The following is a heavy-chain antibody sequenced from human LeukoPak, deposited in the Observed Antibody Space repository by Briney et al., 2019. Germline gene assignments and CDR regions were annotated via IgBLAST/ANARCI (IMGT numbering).Heavy chain of an antibody. J-gene: IGHJ4*02. D-gene: IGHD6-19*01. Sequence: PSETLSLTCTVSGGSISSSSYYWGWIRQPPGKGLEWIGSIYYSGSTYYNPSLKSRVTISVDTSKNQFSLKLSSVTAADTAVYYCARVRLGRGLDYWGQGTLVTVSS. CDR1: GGSISSSSYY. CDR3: ARVRLGRGLDY. V-gene: IGHV4-39*01. CDR2: IYYSGST.